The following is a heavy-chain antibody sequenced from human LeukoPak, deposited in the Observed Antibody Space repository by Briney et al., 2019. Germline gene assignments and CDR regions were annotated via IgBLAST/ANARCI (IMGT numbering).Heavy chain of an antibody. V-gene: IGHV4-59*08. CDR3: ALHYGSGSYFDY. J-gene: IGHJ4*02. CDR1: GVSISNHY. D-gene: IGHD3-10*01. Sequence: SETLSLTCTVSGVSISNHYSSWIRQPPGKGLEWIGYIYYSGSTNYNPSLKSRVTISVDTSKNHFSLKLSSVTAADTAVYYCALHYGSGSYFDYWGQGTLATVSA. CDR2: IYYSGST.